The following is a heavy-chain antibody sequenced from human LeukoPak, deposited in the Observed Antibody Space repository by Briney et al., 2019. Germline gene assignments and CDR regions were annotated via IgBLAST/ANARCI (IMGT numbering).Heavy chain of an antibody. CDR1: GGSISSGGY. V-gene: IGHV4-4*02. CDR2: IYISGST. CDR3: TRHGSYSHGF. J-gene: IGHJ4*02. D-gene: IGHD3-10*01. Sequence: PSETLSLTCAVSGGSISSGGYWSWVRQPPGKGLEWIGQIYISGSTNYNPSLDSRVTMSLDKSRNQLSLRLKSMTAADTAVYYCTRHGSYSHGFWGQGALVTVAS.